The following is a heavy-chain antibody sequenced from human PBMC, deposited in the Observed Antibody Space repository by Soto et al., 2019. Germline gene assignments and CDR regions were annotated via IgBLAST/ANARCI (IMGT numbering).Heavy chain of an antibody. D-gene: IGHD2-15*01. Sequence: GGSLRLSCSASGFTLSSYTMGWVRLTPGKGLEWLSSIFAGSGNSDYADSVKGRFTISRDSAKNSLYLQMNSLRAEDTAVYYCARAPILEARAFDIWGQGTMVTVSS. V-gene: IGHV3-48*01. CDR2: IFAGSGNS. CDR1: GFTLSSYT. CDR3: ARAPILEARAFDI. J-gene: IGHJ3*02.